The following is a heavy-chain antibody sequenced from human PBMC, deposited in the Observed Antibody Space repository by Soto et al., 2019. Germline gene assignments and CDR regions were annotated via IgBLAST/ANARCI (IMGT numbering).Heavy chain of an antibody. J-gene: IGHJ6*02. CDR3: SRGDREDTAVVIGARPGEYGMDV. D-gene: IGHD2-15*01. CDR1: GFTFSIYA. V-gene: IGHV3-30-3*01. CDR2: ISYDGARK. Sequence: QVQLVESGGGVVQPGRSLRLSCAASGFTFSIYAMHWVRQAPGKGLEWVAVISYDGARKAYANSVKGRFTISRDTSKNTLYLQMNSVRVEDTAAYYCSRGDREDTAVVIGARPGEYGMDVWGRGTTVTVSS.